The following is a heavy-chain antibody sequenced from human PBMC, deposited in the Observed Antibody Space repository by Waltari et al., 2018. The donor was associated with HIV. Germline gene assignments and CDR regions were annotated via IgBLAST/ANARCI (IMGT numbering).Heavy chain of an antibody. CDR2: IWYDASNK. J-gene: IGHJ4*02. V-gene: IGHV3-33*01. Sequence: QVQLVESGGGVVQPGRSLRLSCAASGFTFKNYGMHWVRQAPGKGLEGVAVIWYDASNKDYADSVKGRFTISRDNSKNRLYLQMNSLRAEDTAVYYCARDRGGSSSLVLDSWGQGTLVTVSS. CDR1: GFTFKNYG. D-gene: IGHD6-6*01. CDR3: ARDRGGSSSLVLDS.